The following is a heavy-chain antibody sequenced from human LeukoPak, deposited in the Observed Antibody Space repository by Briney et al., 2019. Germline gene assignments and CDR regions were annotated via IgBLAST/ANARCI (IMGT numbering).Heavy chain of an antibody. J-gene: IGHJ6*02. CDR3: ARRGAVRGSTSHHYGMDV. CDR1: GGSISSYY. D-gene: IGHD2-2*01. V-gene: IGHV4-59*08. Sequence: PSETLSLTCTVSGGSISSYYWSWIRQPPGKGLEWIGYIYYSGSTNYNPSLKSRVTISVDTSKNQFSLKLSSVTAADTAVYYCARRGAVRGSTSHHYGMDVWGQGTTVTVSS. CDR2: IYYSGST.